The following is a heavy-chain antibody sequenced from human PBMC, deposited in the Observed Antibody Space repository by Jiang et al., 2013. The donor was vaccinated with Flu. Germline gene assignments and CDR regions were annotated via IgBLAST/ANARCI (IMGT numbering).Heavy chain of an antibody. D-gene: IGHD3-3*01. CDR2: INPSGGT. J-gene: IGHJ6*02. CDR1: DTPSPTTS. V-gene: IGHV1-46*01. Sequence: SGAEVKKPGASVKVPASHLDTPSPTTSMHWVRQAPGQGLEWMGIINPSGGTGYAQKFQGRVTMTRDTSTSTVYMELSSLRSEDTAVYYCARIESAQRRYYEFWSGYRDYGMDVWGQGTTVTVSS. CDR3: ARIESAQRRYYEFWSGYRDYGMDV.